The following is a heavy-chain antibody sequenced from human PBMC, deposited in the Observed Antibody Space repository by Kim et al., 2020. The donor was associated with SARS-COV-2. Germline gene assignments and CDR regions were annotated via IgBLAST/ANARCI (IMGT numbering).Heavy chain of an antibody. D-gene: IGHD1-1*01. J-gene: IGHJ3*01. CDR2: IRSKANSYAT. CDR3: TSVPGTTLAFWYSFDL. Sequence: GGSLRLSCAASGFTFSNSAMHWVRQASGKGLEWVGRIRSKANSYATAYAASVKGRFTISRDDSKNTAYLQMNSLKTEDTAVYYCTSVPGTTLAFWYSFDLWGQGTMVTVSS. V-gene: IGHV3-73*01. CDR1: GFTFSNSA.